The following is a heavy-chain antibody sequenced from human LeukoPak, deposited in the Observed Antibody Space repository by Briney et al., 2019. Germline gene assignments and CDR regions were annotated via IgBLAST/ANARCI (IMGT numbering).Heavy chain of an antibody. CDR1: TFTFSSYT. J-gene: IGHJ4*02. CDR3: ALYLGS. Sequence: PGGSLRLSCAASTFTFSSYTMNWVRQAPGTGLEWVSSISSSGSYIYYADSLKGRFTVSRDNARKSLYLQMNSLTTEDTAVYYCALYLGSWGQGTLVTVSS. V-gene: IGHV3-21*03. CDR2: ISSSGSYI.